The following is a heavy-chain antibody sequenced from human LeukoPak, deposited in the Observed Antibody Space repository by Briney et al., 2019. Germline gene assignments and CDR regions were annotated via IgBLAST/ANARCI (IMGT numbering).Heavy chain of an antibody. D-gene: IGHD3-9*01. CDR3: ARVGDYDILTGYYTVLDY. CDR2: IRYDGSSK. CDR1: GFTFSSYW. V-gene: IGHV3-30*02. J-gene: IGHJ4*02. Sequence: QPGGSLRLSCAASGFTFSSYWMHWVRQAPGKGLEWVAFIRYDGSSKYYADSVKGRFTISRDNSKNTLYLQMNSLRAEDTAVYYCARVGDYDILTGYYTVLDYWGQGTLVTVSS.